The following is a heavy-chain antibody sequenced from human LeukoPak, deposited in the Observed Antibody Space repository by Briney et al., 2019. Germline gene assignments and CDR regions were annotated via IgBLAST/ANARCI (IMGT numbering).Heavy chain of an antibody. CDR3: ARDIKQPESYYYYYYMDV. J-gene: IGHJ6*03. D-gene: IGHD6-13*01. CDR1: GYTFTGDY. Sequence: GASVKVSCKASGYTFTGDYMHWVRRAPGQGLEWMGWINPNSGGTNYAQKFQGRVTMTRDTSISTAYMELSRLRSDDTAVYYCARDIKQPESYYYYYYMDVWGKGTTVTVSS. V-gene: IGHV1-2*02. CDR2: INPNSGGT.